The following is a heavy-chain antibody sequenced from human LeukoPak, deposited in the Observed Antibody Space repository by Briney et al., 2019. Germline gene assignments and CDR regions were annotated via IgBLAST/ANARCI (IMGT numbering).Heavy chain of an antibody. D-gene: IGHD2-21*02. CDR1: GGSITSYY. Sequence: PSETLSLTCTASGGSITSYYWSWIRQPPGKGLEWIGYIFYSGSTNYNPSLKSRVTISVDTSRYQFSLKLTSVTAADTAVYYCARGESYCGGDCYLYWGQGTLVTVSS. J-gene: IGHJ4*02. CDR3: ARGESYCGGDCYLY. V-gene: IGHV4-59*01. CDR2: IFYSGST.